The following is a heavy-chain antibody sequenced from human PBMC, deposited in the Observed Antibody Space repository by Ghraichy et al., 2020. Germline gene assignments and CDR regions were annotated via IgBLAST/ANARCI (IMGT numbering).Heavy chain of an antibody. CDR3: AKGRDASNKGYDY. CDR1: GFTFGSCA. Sequence: GESLNISCAASGFTFGSCAMNWVRQAPGKGLEWVSTVGSSGVDTYYADSVKGRFTISRDNSKSTLYLQMNSLGAEDTARYYCAKGRDASNKGYDYWGQGTLITVSS. D-gene: IGHD5-24*01. J-gene: IGHJ4*02. V-gene: IGHV3-23*01. CDR2: VGSSGVDT.